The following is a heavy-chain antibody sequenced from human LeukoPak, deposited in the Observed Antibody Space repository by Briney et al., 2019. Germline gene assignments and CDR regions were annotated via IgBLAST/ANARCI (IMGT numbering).Heavy chain of an antibody. CDR3: AAYNWNYGYFDY. D-gene: IGHD1-7*01. CDR1: GGSISSYY. V-gene: IGHV4-59*12. Sequence: SETLSLTCTVSGGSISSYYWSWIRQPPGKGLEWIGYIYYSGSTNYNPSLKSRVTISVDTSKNQFSLKLSSVTAADTAVYYCAAYNWNYGYFDYWGQGTLVTVSS. CDR2: IYYSGST. J-gene: IGHJ4*02.